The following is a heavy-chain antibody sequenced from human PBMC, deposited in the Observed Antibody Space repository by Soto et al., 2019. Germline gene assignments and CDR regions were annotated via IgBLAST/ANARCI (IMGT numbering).Heavy chain of an antibody. J-gene: IGHJ1*01. D-gene: IGHD5-12*01. Sequence: EVQLVESGGGLVKPGESLRLSCAASGFTLSDAYMTWVRQAPGKGLEWVGRIKTKTDSGTIDYAAPVKGRFTISRDDSKNTLYLQMNSLQNGDTAVYYCSTDFGGSLLRGYWGQGTLVTVSS. CDR2: IKTKTDSGTI. CDR3: STDFGGSLLRGY. CDR1: GFTLSDAY. V-gene: IGHV3-15*01.